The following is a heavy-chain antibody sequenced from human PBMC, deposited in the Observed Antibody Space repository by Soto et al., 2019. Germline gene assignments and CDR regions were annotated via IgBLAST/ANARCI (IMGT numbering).Heavy chain of an antibody. V-gene: IGHV2-5*02. CDR2: IYWDDDK. CDR3: AHIVVAGLGYYFDY. CDR1: GFSLSSTRMS. D-gene: IGHD6-19*01. Sequence: QLTLKESGPTLVKPTQTLTLTCTLSGFSLSSTRMSVGWIRQPPGKALEWLALIYWDDDKRYSPFLKSRLTITKETSKNQVVLTMSNMDPVDTARYYCAHIVVAGLGYYFDYWGQGNLVTVSS. J-gene: IGHJ4*02.